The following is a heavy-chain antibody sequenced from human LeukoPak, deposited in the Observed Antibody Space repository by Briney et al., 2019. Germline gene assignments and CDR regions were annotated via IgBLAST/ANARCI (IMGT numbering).Heavy chain of an antibody. J-gene: IGHJ6*02. D-gene: IGHD5-24*01. CDR2: IYYSGST. CDR1: GGSISSYY. Sequence: SETLSLTCTVSGGSISSYYWSWIRQPPGKGLEWIGYIYYSGSTNYNPSLKSRVTISVDTSKNQFSLKLSSVTAADTAVYCCARKSGAGYNSYYYYGMDVWGQGTTVTVSS. CDR3: ARKSGAGYNSYYYYGMDV. V-gene: IGHV4-59*01.